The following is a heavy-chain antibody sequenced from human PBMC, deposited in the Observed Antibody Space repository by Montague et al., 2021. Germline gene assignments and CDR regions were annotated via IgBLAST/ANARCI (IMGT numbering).Heavy chain of an antibody. CDR1: GDSDAGEEVT. CDR3: ARDPRYSLSWSFDY. D-gene: IGHD6-13*01. V-gene: IGHV6-1*01. J-gene: IGHJ4*02. CDR2: RCYRPKRKY. Sequence: CAISGDSDAGEEVTCRSEEQTSELHLPRQGGRCYRPKRKYDYAVSVKSRMTISPDTSKNQFSLQLSSVTPEDRAVYYCARDPRYSLSWSFDYWGQGTLVTVSS.